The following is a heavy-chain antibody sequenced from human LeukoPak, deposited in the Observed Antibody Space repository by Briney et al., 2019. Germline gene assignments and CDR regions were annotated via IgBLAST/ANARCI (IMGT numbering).Heavy chain of an antibody. V-gene: IGHV3-23*01. D-gene: IGHD4/OR15-4a*01. J-gene: IGHJ4*02. Sequence: QPGGSLRLSCAASGYTFSSHGLTWVRQAPGKGLERDSTINGAGDNTYYAETVKGRFTISRDNSKNTLYLQMHSLYYCAKVSVCYGCYLDYWGQGTLVTVS. CDR2: INGAGDNT. CDR3: GCYLDY. CDR1: GYTFSSHG.